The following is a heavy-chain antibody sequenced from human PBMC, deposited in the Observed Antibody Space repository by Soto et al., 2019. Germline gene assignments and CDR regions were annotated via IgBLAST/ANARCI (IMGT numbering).Heavy chain of an antibody. CDR1: GFTFSSYA. Sequence: QVQLVESVGGVVQPGRSLRLSCAASGFTFSSYAMHWVRQAPGKGLEWVAVISYDGSNKYYADSVKGRFTISRDNSKNTRYLQMNRQRAEDTAVYYWARDPHAPYSSHPLMAVWGQGTTVTVSS. CDR3: ARDPHAPYSSHPLMAV. J-gene: IGHJ6*02. D-gene: IGHD6-13*01. CDR2: ISYDGSNK. V-gene: IGHV3-30-3*01.